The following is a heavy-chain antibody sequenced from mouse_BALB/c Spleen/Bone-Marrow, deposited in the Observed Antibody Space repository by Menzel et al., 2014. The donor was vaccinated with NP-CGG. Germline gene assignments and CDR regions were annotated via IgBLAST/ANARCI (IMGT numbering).Heavy chain of an antibody. D-gene: IGHD1-1*01. Sequence: VKLVESGAELVKPGASVKLSCKASGYTFTSYWMHWVKLRPGQGFEWIGEINPSNGGTNYNEKFKRKATLTVDKSSSTAYMQLSNLTSEDSAVYYCTYMGYYGSSYAMDYWGQGTSVTVSS. J-gene: IGHJ4*01. CDR3: TYMGYYGSSYAMDY. CDR1: GYTFTSYW. V-gene: IGHV1S16*01. CDR2: INPSNGGT.